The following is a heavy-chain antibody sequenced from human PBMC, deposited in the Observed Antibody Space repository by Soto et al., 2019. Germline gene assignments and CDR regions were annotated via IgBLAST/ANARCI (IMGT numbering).Heavy chain of an antibody. V-gene: IGHV3-11*06. CDR1: GFTFSDYY. J-gene: IGHJ4*02. CDR2: ISSSSSYT. CDR3: ARSTMVRGVIGGY. D-gene: IGHD3-10*01. Sequence: GGSLRLSCAASGFTFSDYYMSWIRQAPGKGLEWVSYISSSSSYTNYADSVKGRFTISRDNAKNSLYLQMNSLRAEDTAVYYCARSTMVRGVIGGYWGQGTLVTVSS.